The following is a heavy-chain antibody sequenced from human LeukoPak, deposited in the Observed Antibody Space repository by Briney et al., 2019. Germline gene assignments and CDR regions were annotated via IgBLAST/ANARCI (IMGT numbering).Heavy chain of an antibody. Sequence: PGGSLRLSCEASGFTFSASWVIWVRQVPGKGLEWVAKINPDGSEKSYVESVKGRFTISRDNAKNSLYLQMNSLRVEDTAVYYCARDPRRNFDYWGQGTLVTVSS. V-gene: IGHV3-7*04. D-gene: IGHD6-6*01. CDR3: ARDPRRNFDY. CDR2: INPDGSEK. CDR1: GFTFSASW. J-gene: IGHJ4*02.